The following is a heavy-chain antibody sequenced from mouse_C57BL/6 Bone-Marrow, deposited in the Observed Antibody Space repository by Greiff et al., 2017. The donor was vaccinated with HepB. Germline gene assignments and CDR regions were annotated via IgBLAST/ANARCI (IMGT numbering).Heavy chain of an antibody. CDR1: GFTFSDYG. V-gene: IGHV5-17*01. CDR3: ASLHITTVVATDYAMDY. Sequence: EVQGVESGGGLVKPGGSLKLSCAASGFTFSDYGMHWVRQAPEKGLEWVAYISSGSSTIYYADTVKGRFTISRDNAKNTLFLQMTSLRSEDTAMYYCASLHITTVVATDYAMDYWGQGTSVTVSS. CDR2: ISSGSSTI. D-gene: IGHD1-1*01. J-gene: IGHJ4*01.